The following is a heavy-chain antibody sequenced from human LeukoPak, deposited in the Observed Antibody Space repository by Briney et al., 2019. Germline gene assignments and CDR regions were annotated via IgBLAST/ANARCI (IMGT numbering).Heavy chain of an antibody. J-gene: IGHJ5*02. D-gene: IGHD3-10*01. Sequence: GASVKVSCKASGYTFSSYGISWVRQAPGQGPEWMGWISGYTGNTNYAQNLQGRVTMTTDTSTSTAYMELRSLRSDDTALYYCARSSWFGGRSEWRWFDPWGQGTLVTVSS. CDR3: ARSSWFGGRSEWRWFDP. CDR2: ISGYTGNT. V-gene: IGHV1-18*01. CDR1: GYTFSSYG.